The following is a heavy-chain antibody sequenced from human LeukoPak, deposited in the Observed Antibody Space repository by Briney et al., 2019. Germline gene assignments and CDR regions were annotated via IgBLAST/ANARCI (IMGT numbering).Heavy chain of an antibody. J-gene: IGHJ4*02. CDR3: ARDTGGGYSCYDC. CDR2: IKQDGSEK. Sequence: TGGSLRLSCAASDFAFSSYWMTWIRQDPGKGLEWVANIKQDGSEKYYVDSVKGRFTISRDNAKNSLYLQMNSLRAEDTAVYYCARDTGGGYSCYDCWGQGTLVTVSS. D-gene: IGHD5-18*01. CDR1: DFAFSSYW. V-gene: IGHV3-7*01.